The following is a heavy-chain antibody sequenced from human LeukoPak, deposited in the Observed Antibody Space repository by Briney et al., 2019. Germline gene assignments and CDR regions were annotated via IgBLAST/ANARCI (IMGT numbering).Heavy chain of an antibody. J-gene: IGHJ6*03. CDR1: GFTFSSYA. CDR3: AKLSRLESYYYYMDV. Sequence: GGSLRLSCAASGFTFSSYAMSWVRQAAGNGLEWVSGISGRGGSTYYADSVKGRFTISRDNSKNTLYLQMNSLRAEDTAVYYCAKLSRLESYYYYMDVWGRGTTVTVSS. CDR2: ISGRGGST. V-gene: IGHV3-23*01. D-gene: IGHD1-1*01.